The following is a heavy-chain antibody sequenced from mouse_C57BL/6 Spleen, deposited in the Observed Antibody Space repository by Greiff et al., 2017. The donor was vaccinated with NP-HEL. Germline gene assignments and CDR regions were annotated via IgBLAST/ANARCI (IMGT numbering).Heavy chain of an antibody. CDR2: IDPSDSYT. CDR1: GYTFTSYW. J-gene: IGHJ2*01. V-gene: IGHV1-69*01. Sequence: QVQLKQPGAELVMPGASVKLSCKASGYTFTSYWMHWVKQRPGQGLEWIGEIDPSDSYTNYNQKFKGKSTLTVDKSSSTAYMQLSSLTSEDSAVYYCARNYGSLYYFDYWGQGTTLTVSS. D-gene: IGHD1-1*01. CDR3: ARNYGSLYYFDY.